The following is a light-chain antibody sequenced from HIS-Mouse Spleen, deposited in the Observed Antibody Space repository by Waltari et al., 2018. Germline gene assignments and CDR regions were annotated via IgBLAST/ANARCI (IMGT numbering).Light chain of an antibody. J-gene: IGLJ1*01. CDR2: EVS. Sequence: QSALTQPPSASGSPGQSVTISCTGTSSDVGGYNYVSWYQQHPGKAPKLMIYEVSKRPSGVPDRFSGSKSSNTASLTVSGLQAEDEADYYCSSYAGSNNLNVFGTGTKVTVL. CDR1: SSDVGGYNY. V-gene: IGLV2-8*01. CDR3: SSYAGSNNLNV.